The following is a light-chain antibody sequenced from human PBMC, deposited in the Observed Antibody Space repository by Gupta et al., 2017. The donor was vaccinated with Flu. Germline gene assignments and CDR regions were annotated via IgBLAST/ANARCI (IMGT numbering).Light chain of an antibody. CDR2: QDS. Sequence: SYELTQPPSVSVSPGPTASITCSGDKLGDKYACWYQQKPGQSPVLVIYQDSKRPSGIPERFSSSNSGNTATLTISGTQAMDEADYYCQAWDSSTPYVFGTGTKVTVL. J-gene: IGLJ1*01. CDR1: KLGDKY. CDR3: QAWDSSTPYV. V-gene: IGLV3-1*01.